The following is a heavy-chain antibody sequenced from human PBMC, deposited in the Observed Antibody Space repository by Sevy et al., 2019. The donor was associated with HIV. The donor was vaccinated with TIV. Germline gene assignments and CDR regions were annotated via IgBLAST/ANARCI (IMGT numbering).Heavy chain of an antibody. Sequence: ASVKVSCKASGGTFSSYAISWVRQAPGQGLEWMGGIMPIFGTANYAQKFQGRVTITADKSTSTAYMELSSLRSEDTAVYYCARCAGRYCSGGSSWFDPWGQGTLVTVSS. V-gene: IGHV1-69*06. J-gene: IGHJ5*02. D-gene: IGHD2-15*01. CDR2: IMPIFGTA. CDR1: GGTFSSYA. CDR3: ARCAGRYCSGGSSWFDP.